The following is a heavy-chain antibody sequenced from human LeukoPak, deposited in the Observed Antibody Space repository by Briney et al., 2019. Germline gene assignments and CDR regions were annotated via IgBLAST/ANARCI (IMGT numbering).Heavy chain of an antibody. CDR2: ITSSGPYM. V-gene: IGHV3-21*01. CDR1: GFTFSPYG. J-gene: IGHJ4*02. Sequence: GGSLRLSCAASGFTFSPYGMTWVRQGPGKGLEWVATITSSGPYMYYADSFKGRFTISRDNSKNSIFLQMGSLRAEDTAIYYCSRDGSSWSRDSWGQGNLVTVSS. CDR3: SRDGSSWSRDS. D-gene: IGHD6-19*01.